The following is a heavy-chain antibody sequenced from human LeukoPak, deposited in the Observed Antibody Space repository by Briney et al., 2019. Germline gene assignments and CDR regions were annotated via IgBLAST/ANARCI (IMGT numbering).Heavy chain of an antibody. CDR3: ARVRVTGTTGGFGY. CDR2: ISSSSSYI. CDR1: GFTVSTNY. Sequence: GGSLRLSCAASGFTVSTNYMSWVRQAPGKGLEWVSSISSSSSYIYYADSVKGRFTISRDNAKNSLYLQMNGLRAEDTAVYYCARVRVTGTTGGFGYWGQGTLVTVSS. D-gene: IGHD1-1*01. V-gene: IGHV3-21*01. J-gene: IGHJ4*02.